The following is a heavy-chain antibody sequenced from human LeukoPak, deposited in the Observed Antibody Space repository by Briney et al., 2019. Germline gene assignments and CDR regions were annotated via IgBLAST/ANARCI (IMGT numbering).Heavy chain of an antibody. CDR1: GFTFSRYW. Sequence: PGGSLRLSCAASGFTFSRYWMVWVRQAPGKGLERVAKIKEDGSEKCYVDSVKGRFTISRDNAENSLYLQMKSLRVEDTAVYYCARRKLWSWGFDYWGQGTLVTVSS. CDR2: IKEDGSEK. V-gene: IGHV3-7*01. CDR3: ARRKLWSWGFDY. J-gene: IGHJ4*02. D-gene: IGHD3-10*01.